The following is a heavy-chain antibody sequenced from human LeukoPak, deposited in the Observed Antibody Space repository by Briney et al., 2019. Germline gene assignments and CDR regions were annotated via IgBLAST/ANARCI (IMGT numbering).Heavy chain of an antibody. CDR1: GGSISSGDYY. J-gene: IGHJ4*02. D-gene: IGHD2-15*01. Sequence: SETLSLTCTVSGGSISSGDYYWSWIRQPPGKGLEWIGYTYYSGSTYYNPSLKSRVTISVDTSKNQFSLRLSSVTAADTAVYYCARDCSGGSCYIDYWGQGTLVTVSS. CDR2: TYYSGST. CDR3: ARDCSGGSCYIDY. V-gene: IGHV4-30-4*08.